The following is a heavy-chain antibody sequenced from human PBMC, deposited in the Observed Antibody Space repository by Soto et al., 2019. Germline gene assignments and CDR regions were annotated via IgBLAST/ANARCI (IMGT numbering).Heavy chain of an antibody. J-gene: IGHJ4*02. CDR2: IHHIGNT. CDR1: GGSLSGSY. Sequence: QVQLQQWGAGLLKPSETLSLTCSIFGGSLSGSYWSWIRQPPGKGLEWIGEIHHIGNTTYNPSLMSRATTSLDTSEKQFSLKLRSVTAAATAVYYCARHGGSYFDYWGQEALVTVSS. CDR3: ARHGGSYFDY. V-gene: IGHV4-34*01. D-gene: IGHD3-16*01.